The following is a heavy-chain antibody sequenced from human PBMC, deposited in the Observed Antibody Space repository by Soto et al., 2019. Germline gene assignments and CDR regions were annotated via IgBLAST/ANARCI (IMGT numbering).Heavy chain of an antibody. V-gene: IGHV3-30-3*01. CDR2: ISYDGSNK. D-gene: IGHD6-13*01. Sequence: GGSLRLSCAASGFTFSSYAMHWVRQAPGKGLEWVAVISYDGSNKYYADSVKGRFTISRDNSKNTLYLQMNSLRAEDTAVYYCARAVEAAPRGYLAPGALDTVSS. CDR3: ARAVEAAPRGY. CDR1: GFTFSSYA. J-gene: IGHJ4*02.